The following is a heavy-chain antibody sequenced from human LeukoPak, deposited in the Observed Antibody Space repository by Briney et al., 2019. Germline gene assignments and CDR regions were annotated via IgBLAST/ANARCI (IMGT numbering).Heavy chain of an antibody. D-gene: IGHD6-19*01. Sequence: PGGSLRLSCAASGFTFSSYLMSWVRQAPGKGLEWVANIKQDGNEKYYVDSVKDRFTISRDNAKNSLYLQMNSLRAEDTAVYYCARIGGSSGWYSPALLKSYFDYWGQGTLVTVSS. J-gene: IGHJ4*02. V-gene: IGHV3-7*01. CDR2: IKQDGNEK. CDR1: GFTFSSYL. CDR3: ARIGGSSGWYSPALLKSYFDY.